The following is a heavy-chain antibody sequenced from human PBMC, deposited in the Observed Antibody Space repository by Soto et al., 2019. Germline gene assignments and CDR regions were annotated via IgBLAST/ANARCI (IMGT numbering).Heavy chain of an antibody. CDR3: ANQGVWYYYDGMDV. J-gene: IGHJ6*01. CDR2: ISYDGSNK. V-gene: IGHV3-30*18. CDR1: GFTFSSYG. Sequence: QVQLVESGGGVVQPGRSLRLSCAASGFTFSSYGMHWVRQAPGKGLEWVAVISYDGSNKYYADSVKGRFTISRDNSKNTLYLQMNSLRAEDTAVYYCANQGVWYYYDGMDVWGQGTTVSVSS. D-gene: IGHD2-21*01.